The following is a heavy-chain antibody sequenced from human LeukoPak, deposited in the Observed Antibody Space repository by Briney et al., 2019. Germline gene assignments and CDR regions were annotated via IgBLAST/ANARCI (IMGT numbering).Heavy chain of an antibody. J-gene: IGHJ5*02. V-gene: IGHV1-2*02. CDR1: GYRSIDYY. D-gene: IGHD4-17*01. CDR2: INPNSGGT. CDR3: ARTVTTNWFDP. Sequence: ASVKVSCKTSGYRSIDYYIHWVRQAPGQGLEWMGWINPNSGGTNYAQKFQGRVTMTRDTSITTAYMELSRLRSDDTAVYYCARTVTTNWFDPWGQGTLVTVSS.